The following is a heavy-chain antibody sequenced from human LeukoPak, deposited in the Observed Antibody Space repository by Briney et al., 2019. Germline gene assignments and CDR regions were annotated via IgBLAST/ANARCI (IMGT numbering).Heavy chain of an antibody. Sequence: GRSLRLSCAASGFTFSSYAMSWVRQAPGKGLEWVSAISGSGGSTYYADSVKGRFTISRDNSKNTLYLQMNSLRAEDTAVYYCAKSDMVRGVIIKAPDYWGQGTLVTVSS. V-gene: IGHV3-23*01. CDR1: GFTFSSYA. J-gene: IGHJ4*02. CDR3: AKSDMVRGVIIKAPDY. CDR2: ISGSGGST. D-gene: IGHD3-10*01.